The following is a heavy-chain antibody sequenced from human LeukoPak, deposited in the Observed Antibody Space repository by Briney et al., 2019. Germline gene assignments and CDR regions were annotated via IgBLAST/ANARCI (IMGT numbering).Heavy chain of an antibody. CDR2: LTYAGTN. V-gene: IGHV4-39*01. CDR3: ARLRGGVQLWGD. J-gene: IGHJ4*02. Sequence: SETLSLTCTASDGSITSDSYSWGWIRQPPGKGLQWIVTLTYAGTNYYNPSLKSRVTMPVDTSKNQFSLKLSSVTATDTAVYYCARLRGGVQLWGDWGQGTLVTVSS. CDR1: DGSITSDSYS. D-gene: IGHD5-18*01.